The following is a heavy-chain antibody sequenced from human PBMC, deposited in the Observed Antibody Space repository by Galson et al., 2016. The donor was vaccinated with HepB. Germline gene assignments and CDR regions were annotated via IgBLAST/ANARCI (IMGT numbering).Heavy chain of an antibody. CDR1: GFTFSDYN. CDR3: ARGGLGDRGWYFDF. J-gene: IGHJ2*01. D-gene: IGHD3-16*01. Sequence: SLRLSCAASGFTFSDYNMNWVRQAPGEGLEWVSYISSSSGTTKYADSVKGRLTISRENAKNSLYLQMSSLRDEDTAVYFCARGGLGDRGWYFDFWGRGTLVTVSS. CDR2: ISSSSGTT. V-gene: IGHV3-48*02.